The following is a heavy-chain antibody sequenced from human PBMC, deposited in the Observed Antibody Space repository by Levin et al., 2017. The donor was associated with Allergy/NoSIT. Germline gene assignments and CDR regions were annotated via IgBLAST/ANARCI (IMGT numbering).Heavy chain of an antibody. D-gene: IGHD5-12*01. Sequence: ASVKVSCKASGYTFTSYGISWVRQAPGQGLEWMGWISAYNGNTNYAQKLQGRVTMTTDTSTSTAYMELRSLRSDDTAVYYCARVQRSDIRKVYYYGMDVWGQGTTVTVSS. CDR3: ARVQRSDIRKVYYYGMDV. J-gene: IGHJ6*02. CDR1: GYTFTSYG. V-gene: IGHV1-18*01. CDR2: ISAYNGNT.